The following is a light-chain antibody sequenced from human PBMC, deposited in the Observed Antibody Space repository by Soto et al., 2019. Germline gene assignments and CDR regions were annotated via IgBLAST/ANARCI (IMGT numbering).Light chain of an antibody. CDR1: SSNIGYNF. CDR3: GTWDNSLSGGV. V-gene: IGLV1-51*01. Sequence: QSLLTHPPSLSAATGQKVTVSCSGSSSNIGYNFVSWYQQLPGTAPKLIIYNNDERPSGIPDRFSGSKSGTSATLGITGLQTGDEADYYCGTWDNSLSGGVFGTGTRSPS. J-gene: IGLJ1*01. CDR2: NND.